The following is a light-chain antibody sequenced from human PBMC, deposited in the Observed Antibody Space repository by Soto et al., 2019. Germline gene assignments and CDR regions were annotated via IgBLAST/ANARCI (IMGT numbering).Light chain of an antibody. Sequence: QLTQSTSSLSASVGDRVTITCLASQGISSNLAWYQQKPGKAPKVLINAASTLQSGVPSRFSGSGSGTDFTLTISSLQPEDFATYYCQQSYITPLTFGGGTKVDI. CDR2: AAS. CDR3: QQSYITPLT. V-gene: IGKV1-9*01. CDR1: QGISSN. J-gene: IGKJ4*01.